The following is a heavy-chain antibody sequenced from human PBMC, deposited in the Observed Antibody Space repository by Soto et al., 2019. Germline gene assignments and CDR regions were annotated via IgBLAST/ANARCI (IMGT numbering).Heavy chain of an antibody. J-gene: IGHJ6*02. V-gene: IGHV3-30*03. CDR1: GFTFSSYW. Sequence: LRLSCAASGFTFSSYWMSWVRQAPGKGLEWVAVISYDGTKRYYADSVKGRLTTSRDNDRKTLYLEMDSLRPEDTAVYYCARDAFIYRSSPSYGLDVWGQGTTVTVSS. CDR2: ISYDGTKR. D-gene: IGHD2-2*01. CDR3: ARDAFIYRSSPSYGLDV.